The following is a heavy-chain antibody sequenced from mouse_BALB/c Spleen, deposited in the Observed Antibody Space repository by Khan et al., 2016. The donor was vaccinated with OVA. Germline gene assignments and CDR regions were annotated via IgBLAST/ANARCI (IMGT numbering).Heavy chain of an antibody. Sequence: EVQVVESGPELMKPGASVKISCKASGYSFTTYYIHWVMQSHGTSLEWIGYIDPFSGGTTYNQKFKGKAKLTVDKSSSTAYIHLTNLTSEDSAVYYCTVHGYVAWFTYWGQGTLVTVSA. V-gene: IGHV1S135*01. J-gene: IGHJ3*01. CDR2: IDPFSGGT. CDR1: GYSFTTYY. CDR3: TVHGYVAWFTY. D-gene: IGHD2-2*01.